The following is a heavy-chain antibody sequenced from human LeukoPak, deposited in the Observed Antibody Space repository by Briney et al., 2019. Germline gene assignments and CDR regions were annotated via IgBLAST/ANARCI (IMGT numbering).Heavy chain of an antibody. CDR1: GGSISTFY. Sequence: SSETLSLTCTVSGGSISTFYWSWIRQPPGKALEWIGYIFYSGSTNYNPSLKSRVTISVDTSKNQFSLKLSSVTASDTAVYYCARRFAPSRNDAFDIWGQGTMVTVSS. CDR2: IFYSGST. D-gene: IGHD3-10*01. V-gene: IGHV4-59*08. CDR3: ARRFAPSRNDAFDI. J-gene: IGHJ3*02.